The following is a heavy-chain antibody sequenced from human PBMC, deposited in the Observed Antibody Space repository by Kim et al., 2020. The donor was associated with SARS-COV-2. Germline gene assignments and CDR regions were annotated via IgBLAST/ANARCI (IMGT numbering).Heavy chain of an antibody. CDR1: AYSFTNDY. V-gene: IGHV5-10-1*01. Sequence: GESLTISCQASAYSFTNDYIAWVRQVPGKGLEWVARIHPTDSYINFVPSFQGHVTVSVDKAVNTVFLHWGSRRTSDTAIYYCARLPRPSNWFNWYFDLWGRGTLVTVSS. CDR2: IHPTDSYI. J-gene: IGHJ2*01. D-gene: IGHD2-2*01. CDR3: ARLPRPSNWFNWYFDL.